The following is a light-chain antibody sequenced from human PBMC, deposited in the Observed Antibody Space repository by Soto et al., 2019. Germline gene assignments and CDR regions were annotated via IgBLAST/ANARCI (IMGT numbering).Light chain of an antibody. J-gene: IGKJ3*01. CDR3: HQYDSLPFT. Sequence: DIQMTQSPSSLSASVGDRVTITCQAIQDISNYLNWYQQKLGKAPKLLIYDASNLETGVPSRFSGSVSGTDFTFTISSLQPEDIGTYYCHQYDSLPFTFGPGTRVDI. V-gene: IGKV1-33*01. CDR2: DAS. CDR1: QDISNY.